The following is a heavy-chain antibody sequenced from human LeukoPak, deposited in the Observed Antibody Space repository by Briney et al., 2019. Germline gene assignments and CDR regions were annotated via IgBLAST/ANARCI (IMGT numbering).Heavy chain of an antibody. CDR2: ISGSGGST. D-gene: IGHD1-26*01. J-gene: IGHJ4*02. Sequence: QTGGSLRLSCAASGFTFSSYAMSWVRQAPGKGLEWVSAISGSGGSTYYADSVKGRFTISRDNSKNTLYLQMNSLRAEDTAVYYCAKLREKSGSYFGSFDYWGQGTLVTVSS. V-gene: IGHV3-23*01. CDR1: GFTFSSYA. CDR3: AKLREKSGSYFGSFDY.